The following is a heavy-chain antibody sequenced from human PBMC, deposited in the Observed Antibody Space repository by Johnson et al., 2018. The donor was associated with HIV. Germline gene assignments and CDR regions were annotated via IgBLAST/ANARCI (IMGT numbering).Heavy chain of an antibody. CDR1: GFTFSSYW. J-gene: IGHJ3*02. Sequence: VQLVESGGGLVQPGGSLRLSCAASGFTFSSYWIHWVRQAPGKGLEWVAVISYDGSNKYYADSVKGRFTISRDNSKNTLYLQMNSLRAEDTAVYYCAKEGRGGAFDIWGQGTMVTVSS. D-gene: IGHD2-15*01. CDR2: ISYDGSNK. V-gene: IGHV3-30*18. CDR3: AKEGRGGAFDI.